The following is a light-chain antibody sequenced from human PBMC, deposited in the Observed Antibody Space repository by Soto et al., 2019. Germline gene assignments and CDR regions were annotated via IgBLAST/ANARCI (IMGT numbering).Light chain of an antibody. V-gene: IGKV3-20*01. CDR1: RTVIRNN. J-gene: IGKJ1*01. Sequence: EIVLTHSQDTLALSPCERATLSVSASRTVIRNNVAWHQQKPGQTPRLRVYGASSRAAGIPDRFSGSGSGTDFTLTISRLEPEDFAVYYCQQYAGSPPWTFGQGTKVDI. CDR3: QQYAGSPPWT. CDR2: GAS.